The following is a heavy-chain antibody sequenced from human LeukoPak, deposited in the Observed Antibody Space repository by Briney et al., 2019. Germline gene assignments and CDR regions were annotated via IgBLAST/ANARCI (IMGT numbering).Heavy chain of an antibody. CDR3: ARDKNDFWSGYSPY. V-gene: IGHV3-48*01. CDR2: ISSSSSTI. D-gene: IGHD3-3*01. Sequence: PGGSLRLSCAASGFTFSSYSMNWVRQAPGKGLEWVSYISSSSSTIYYADSVKGQFTISRDNAKNSLYLQMNSLRAEDTAVYYCARDKNDFWSGYSPYWGQGTLVTVSS. CDR1: GFTFSSYS. J-gene: IGHJ4*02.